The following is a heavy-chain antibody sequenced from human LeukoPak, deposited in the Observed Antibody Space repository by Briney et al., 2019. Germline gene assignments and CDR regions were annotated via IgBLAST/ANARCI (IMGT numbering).Heavy chain of an antibody. D-gene: IGHD4/OR15-4a*01. V-gene: IGHV1-18*01. Sequence: ASVKVSCKASGDTFNTYDIHWVRQAPGQGLEWMGWITAYDGHTNYAQKRQDRVILTTETSTTTAYMELNSLRSDDTAVYYCARDLGSAKGYFDSWGQGTLVTVSS. CDR1: GDTFNTYD. CDR2: ITAYDGHT. J-gene: IGHJ4*02. CDR3: ARDLGSAKGYFDS.